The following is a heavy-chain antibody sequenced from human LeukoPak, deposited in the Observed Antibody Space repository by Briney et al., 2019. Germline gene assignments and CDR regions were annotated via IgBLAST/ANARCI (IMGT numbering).Heavy chain of an antibody. V-gene: IGHV3-7*01. CDR3: ATDRGGRTSGYYLYYFEY. J-gene: IGHJ4*02. D-gene: IGHD3-3*01. CDR2: IKHDGSEK. Sequence: GGSLRLSCAASGFIFTNYFMSWVRQAPGKGLEWVASIKHDGSEKYYVDSVRGRFTISRDNTMNSLYLRMSSLRAEDTAVYYCATDRGGRTSGYYLYYFEYWGQGTLVTYSS. CDR1: GFIFTNYF.